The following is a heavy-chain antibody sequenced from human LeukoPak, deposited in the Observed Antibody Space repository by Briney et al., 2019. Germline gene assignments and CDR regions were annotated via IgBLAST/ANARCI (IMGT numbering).Heavy chain of an antibody. CDR2: MYYTGRT. V-gene: IGHV4-59*01. CDR1: GDSITGDY. Sequence: SETLSLTCTVSGDSITGDYWTWIRQPPGKGLEWIGSMYYTGRTIYNPSLESRVTISIDASDNQFSRKLSSLTAADTGVYYCARLLVYDNSGYPGTFDIWGQGTMVTVSS. D-gene: IGHD3-22*01. J-gene: IGHJ3*02. CDR3: ARLLVYDNSGYPGTFDI.